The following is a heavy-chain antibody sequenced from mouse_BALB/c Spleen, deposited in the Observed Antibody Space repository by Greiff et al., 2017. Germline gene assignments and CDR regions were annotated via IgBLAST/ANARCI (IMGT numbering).Heavy chain of an antibody. D-gene: IGHD6-5*01. V-gene: IGHV14-3*02. CDR1: GFNIKDTY. Sequence: VQRVESGAELVKPGASVKLSCTASGFNIKDTYMHWVKQRPEQGLEWIGRIDPANGNTKYDPKFQGKATITADTSSNTAYLQLSSLTSEDAAVDYWSSYCKKTSHCDDWGQGSTLTVAS. CDR2: IDPANGNT. J-gene: IGHJ2*01. CDR3: SSYCKKTSHCDD.